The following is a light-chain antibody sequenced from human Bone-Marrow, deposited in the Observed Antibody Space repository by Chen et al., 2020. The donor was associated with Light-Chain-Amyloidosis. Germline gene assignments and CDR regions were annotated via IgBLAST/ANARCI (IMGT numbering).Light chain of an antibody. V-gene: IGLV3-21*02. Sequence: YVLTQPSSVSVAPGHTATIACGGNNIGSTSVHWYQQTPGQAPLLVVYDDSDRPSGIPERLSGSNSGNTATLTSSRVGAGDEADYYCQVWDRSSDRPVFGGGTKLTVL. CDR1: NIGSTS. CDR2: DDS. J-gene: IGLJ3*02. CDR3: QVWDRSSDRPV.